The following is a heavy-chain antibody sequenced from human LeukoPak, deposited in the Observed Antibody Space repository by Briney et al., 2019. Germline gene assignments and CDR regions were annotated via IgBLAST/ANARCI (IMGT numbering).Heavy chain of an antibody. CDR2: ISGGGGTT. Sequence: PGGSLRLPCAASGFTFSSNAMSWVRQAPGKGLEWVSTISGGGGTTYYADSVEGRFTISRDNSENTLYLQMNNLRAEDTAVYYCANNYYDSGGSRAFDYWGQGTLVTVSS. J-gene: IGHJ4*02. CDR3: ANNYYDSGGSRAFDY. CDR1: GFTFSSNA. D-gene: IGHD3-22*01. V-gene: IGHV3-23*01.